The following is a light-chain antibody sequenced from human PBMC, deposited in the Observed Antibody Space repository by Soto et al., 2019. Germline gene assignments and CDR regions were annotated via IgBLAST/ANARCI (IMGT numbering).Light chain of an antibody. CDR1: SNDIGGYNY. J-gene: IGLJ2*01. Sequence: QSALTQPASLSGSPGQSITFSCTGTSNDIGGYNYVSWYQQHPGKAPKLMIFDVSNRPSGVSYRFSGSKSGNTASLTISGLQAEDEADYYCSSYTSSSTLLFGGGTKLTVL. CDR2: DVS. CDR3: SSYTSSSTLL. V-gene: IGLV2-14*01.